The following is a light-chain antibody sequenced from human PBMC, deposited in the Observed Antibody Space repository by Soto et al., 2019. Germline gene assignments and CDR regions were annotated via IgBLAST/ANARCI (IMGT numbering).Light chain of an antibody. CDR1: QGIYTW. Sequence: DIQMTQSPAYVSASVGDRVTITGRASQGIYTWLAWYQQKPGKSPNLLIYTASSLQSGVPSRFSGNGSGTEFTLTINSLQPEDFATYYCQQAASFPITFGQGTRLEIK. V-gene: IGKV1-12*01. CDR2: TAS. CDR3: QQAASFPIT. J-gene: IGKJ5*01.